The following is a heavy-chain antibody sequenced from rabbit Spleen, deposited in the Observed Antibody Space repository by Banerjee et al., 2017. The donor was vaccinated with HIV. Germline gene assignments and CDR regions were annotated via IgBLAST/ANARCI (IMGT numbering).Heavy chain of an antibody. D-gene: IGHD6-1*01. J-gene: IGHJ3*01. CDR2: IDTGSGNT. Sequence: QSLEESGGDLVKPGASLTLTCTASGVSFTSNYYMCWVRQAPGKGLEWIACIDTGSGNTYYATWAKGRFTISKTSSTTVTLQLNSLTAADTATYFCARNTYANDGLAYAIIRLDLWGQGTLVTVS. V-gene: IGHV1S40*01. CDR3: ARNTYANDGLAYAIIRLDL. CDR1: GVSFTSNYY.